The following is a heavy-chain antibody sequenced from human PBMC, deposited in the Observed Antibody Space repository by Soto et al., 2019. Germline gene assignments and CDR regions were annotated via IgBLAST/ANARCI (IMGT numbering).Heavy chain of an antibody. CDR1: GFSLSNSGVG. D-gene: IGHD4-17*01. Sequence: QITLKESGPSPVKPTQTLTVTCTFSGFSLSNSGVGVAWIRQPPGKALEWLALIYGDNDKRYSPSLKTRLTITKDTPKNQVVLTTTNMAPVDTATYSCAHCTLHDYGDYDPGTSHVFDSWGQGTLVTVSS. CDR3: AHCTLHDYGDYDPGTSHVFDS. J-gene: IGHJ4*02. V-gene: IGHV2-5*02. CDR2: IYGDNDK.